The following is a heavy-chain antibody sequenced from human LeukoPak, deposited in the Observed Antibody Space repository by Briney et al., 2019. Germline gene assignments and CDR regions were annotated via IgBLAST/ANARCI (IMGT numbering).Heavy chain of an antibody. CDR1: GGSFSGHY. CDR3: ARDTYYYAFDI. CDR2: INHSGST. D-gene: IGHD3-10*01. Sequence: SETLSLTCAVYGGSFSGHYWSWIRQPPGKGLEWIGEINHSGSTNYNPSLKSRVTISVDTSKNQFSLKLSSVTAADTAVYYCARDTYYYAFDIWGQGTMVTVSS. J-gene: IGHJ3*02. V-gene: IGHV4-34*01.